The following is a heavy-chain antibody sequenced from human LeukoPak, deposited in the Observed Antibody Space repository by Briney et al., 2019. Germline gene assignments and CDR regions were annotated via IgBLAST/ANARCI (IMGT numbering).Heavy chain of an antibody. CDR2: ISYDGNKK. CDR1: GFTFSSYG. D-gene: IGHD3-16*02. Sequence: GGSLRLSCAASGFTFSSYGMHWVRQAPGKGLEWVAVISYDGNKKYYADSVKGRFTISRDNSKNTLYLQMNSLRAEDTAVYYCGKDLYDCVWGSYLPGDYWGQGILVTVSS. V-gene: IGHV3-30*18. CDR3: GKDLYDCVWGSYLPGDY. J-gene: IGHJ4*02.